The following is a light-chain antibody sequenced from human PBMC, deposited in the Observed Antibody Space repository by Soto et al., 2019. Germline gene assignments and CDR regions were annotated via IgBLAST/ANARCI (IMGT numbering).Light chain of an antibody. J-gene: IGKJ3*01. CDR1: QSVSSSY. Sequence: EIVLTQSPGTLSLSPGERATLSCRDSQSVSSSYLAWYQQKPGQAPRLLIYGASSRATGIPDRFSGSGSGTDFTLTISRLEPEDFAVYYCQHYGTSPFTFGPGTKVDIK. CDR3: QHYGTSPFT. V-gene: IGKV3-20*01. CDR2: GAS.